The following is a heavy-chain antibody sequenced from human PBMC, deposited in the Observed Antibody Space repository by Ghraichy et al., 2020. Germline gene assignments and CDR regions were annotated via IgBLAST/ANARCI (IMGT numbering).Heavy chain of an antibody. Sequence: LTCAASGFSFSSFAMSWVRQAPGKGLEWVSAISNSGDSTYYADSVKGRFTISRDNSKNTLYLQMNSLRAEDTAVYYCAKDPITAALDYWGQGTLVTVSS. D-gene: IGHD6-13*01. CDR2: ISNSGDST. J-gene: IGHJ4*02. CDR1: GFSFSSFA. CDR3: AKDPITAALDY. V-gene: IGHV3-23*01.